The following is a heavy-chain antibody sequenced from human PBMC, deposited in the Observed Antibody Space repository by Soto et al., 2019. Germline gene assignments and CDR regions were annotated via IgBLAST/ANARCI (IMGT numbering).Heavy chain of an antibody. V-gene: IGHV3-30*18. CDR3: AKEGSQHVSTWYDS. CDR2: IAHDGGIE. J-gene: IGHJ5*01. D-gene: IGHD6-13*01. CDR1: GFIFSSYG. Sequence: QGQLVESGGGVVQPGRSLRLSCAASGFIFSSYGMQWVRQASGKGLEWVAVIAHDGGIEHYADSVKGRFTISRDNSKNTLYLQMNSLRVEDTAVYYCAKEGSQHVSTWYDSWGQGILVTVSS.